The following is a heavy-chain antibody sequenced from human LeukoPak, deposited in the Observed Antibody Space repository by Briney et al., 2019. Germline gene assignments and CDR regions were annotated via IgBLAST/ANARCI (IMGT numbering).Heavy chain of an antibody. CDR2: IYHSGST. J-gene: IGHJ6*03. CDR3: ATRPYYYYHMDV. Sequence: WIVTIYHSGSTYSNPSLSSRVTISVDTSKNQFSLRLSSVTAADTAVYYCATRPYYYYHMDVWGKGTTVTVSS. D-gene: IGHD6-6*01. V-gene: IGHV4-38-2*01.